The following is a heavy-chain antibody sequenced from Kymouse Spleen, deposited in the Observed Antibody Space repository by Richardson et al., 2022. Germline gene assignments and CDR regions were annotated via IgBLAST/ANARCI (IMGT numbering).Heavy chain of an antibody. CDR2: IYYSGST. D-gene: IGHD3-10*01. J-gene: IGHJ6*02. Sequence: QLQLQESGPGLVKPSETLSLTCTVSGGSISSSSYYWGWIRQPPGKGLEWIGSIYYSGSTYYNPSLKSRVTISVDTSKNQFSLKLSSVTAADTAVYYCARTYYYGSGSYYFHYYYGMDVWGQGTTVTVSS. CDR1: GGSISSSSYY. V-gene: IGHV4-39*01. CDR3: ARTYYYGSGSYYFHYYYGMDV.